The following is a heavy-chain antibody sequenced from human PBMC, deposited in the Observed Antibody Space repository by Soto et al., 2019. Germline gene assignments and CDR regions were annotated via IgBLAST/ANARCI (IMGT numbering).Heavy chain of an antibody. CDR2: ISYDGSNK. D-gene: IGHD2-2*01. V-gene: IGHV3-30*18. CDR3: AKDGLDIVVVPAATGRYYYMDV. Sequence: QVQLVESGGGVVQPGRSLRLSCAASGFTFSSYGMHWVRQAPGKGLEWVAVISYDGSNKYYADSVKGRFTISRDNSKNTLNLQMNSLRAEDTAVYYCAKDGLDIVVVPAATGRYYYMDVWGKGTTVTVSS. J-gene: IGHJ6*03. CDR1: GFTFSSYG.